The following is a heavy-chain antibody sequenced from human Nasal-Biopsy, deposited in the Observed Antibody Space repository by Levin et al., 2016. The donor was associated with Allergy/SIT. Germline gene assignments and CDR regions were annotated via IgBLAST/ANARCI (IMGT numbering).Heavy chain of an antibody. CDR1: GFTFSNYW. V-gene: IGHV3-7*01. CDR3: ARAGFFNWVGARDI. Sequence: GESLKISCAGSGFTFSNYWMNWVRQAPGKGLEWLANIDQHGTKKDCVDSVKGRFTISRDNARDTLYLQMNNLRVEDTAVYYCARAGFFNWVGARDIWGQGTMVTVSS. CDR2: IDQHGTKK. D-gene: IGHD3-9*01. J-gene: IGHJ3*02.